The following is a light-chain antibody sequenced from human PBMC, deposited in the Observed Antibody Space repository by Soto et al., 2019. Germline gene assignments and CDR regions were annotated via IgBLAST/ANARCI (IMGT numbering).Light chain of an antibody. V-gene: IGKV1-13*02. CDR3: HQFHSYHL. J-gene: IGKJ4*01. Sequence: AIQLTQSPSSLSASVGDRVTITCRASQGISSALAWYQQKPGKAPKLLIYDASSLESGVPTRFSGSGSGTDFTLTISSLQPEDFATYYCHQFHSYHLFGGGTKVEIK. CDR1: QGISSA. CDR2: DAS.